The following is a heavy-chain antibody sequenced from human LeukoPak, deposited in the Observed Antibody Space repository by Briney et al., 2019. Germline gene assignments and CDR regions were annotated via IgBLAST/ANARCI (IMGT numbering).Heavy chain of an antibody. CDR2: IYYSGST. Sequence: SETLSLTCTVSGGSISSYYWSWIRQPPGKGLEWIGYIYYSGSTNYNPSLKSRVTISVDTSKNQFSLKLSSVTAADTAVYYCARATGSPTIFEVVTIFDYWGQGTLVTVSS. V-gene: IGHV4-59*01. J-gene: IGHJ4*02. D-gene: IGHD3-3*01. CDR3: ARATGSPTIFEVVTIFDY. CDR1: GGSISSYY.